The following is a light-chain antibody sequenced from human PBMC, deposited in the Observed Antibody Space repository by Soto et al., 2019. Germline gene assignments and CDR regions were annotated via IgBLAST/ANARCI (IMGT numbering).Light chain of an antibody. V-gene: IGKV1-39*01. CDR1: QSISSY. CDR3: KQRNMWPIT. J-gene: IGKJ5*01. Sequence: DLQMTQSPSSLSASVGARVTITCRASQSISSYLNWYQQKPGKAPKLLIYAAYSLQSGVQSRCIGSGSGTDFTLTIRSLEPEDSAVYYCKQRNMWPITFGQGTRLEIK. CDR2: AAY.